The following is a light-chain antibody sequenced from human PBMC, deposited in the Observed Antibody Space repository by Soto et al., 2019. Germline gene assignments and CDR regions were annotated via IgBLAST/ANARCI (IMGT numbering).Light chain of an antibody. V-gene: IGKV1-9*01. CDR2: AAS. Sequence: DIQLTQSPSFLSASVGDRVTITCRASQGISSYLAWYQQKPGKAPKLLIYAASTLQSGVPSRFSGSGAWTEFTLTISSLQPEEFATYYGQQLNSHFTFGPGTKVDIK. J-gene: IGKJ3*01. CDR3: QQLNSHFT. CDR1: QGISSY.